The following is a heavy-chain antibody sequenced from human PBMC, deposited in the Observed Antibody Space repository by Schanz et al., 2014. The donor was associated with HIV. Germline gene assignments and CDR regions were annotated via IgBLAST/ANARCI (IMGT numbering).Heavy chain of an antibody. Sequence: QVQLVQSGAEVKKPGSSMKVSCKASGGTFSSLSFSWVRQAPGQGLEWMGGIIPLLGRTNYAHTFQGRVTVTADESTTTAFLELRSLRSDDTAVYYCATTDSRNWNWNYYFGMDVWGQGTTVTVSS. CDR2: IIPLLGRT. D-gene: IGHD6-13*01. V-gene: IGHV1-69*01. CDR1: GGTFSSLS. CDR3: ATTDSRNWNWNYYFGMDV. J-gene: IGHJ6*02.